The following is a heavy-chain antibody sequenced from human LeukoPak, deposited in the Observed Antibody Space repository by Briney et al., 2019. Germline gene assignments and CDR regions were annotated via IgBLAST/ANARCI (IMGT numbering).Heavy chain of an antibody. CDR2: ISSSGSTV. V-gene: IGHV3-48*03. CDR1: GFTFSSYE. J-gene: IGHJ4*02. CDR3: ASSLTMARGDY. D-gene: IGHD3-10*01. Sequence: GGSLRLSCAASGFTFSSYEMNWVRQAPGKGLEWVSYISSSGSTVYYADSVKGRFTISRDNAKNSLYLQMDSLRAEDTAVYYCASSLTMARGDYWGQGTLVTVSS.